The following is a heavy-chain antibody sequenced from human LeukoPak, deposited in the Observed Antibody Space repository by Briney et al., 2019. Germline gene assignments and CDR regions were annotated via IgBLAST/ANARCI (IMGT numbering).Heavy chain of an antibody. CDR1: GYTFTGYY. CDR2: INPNSGGT. CDR3: ARNFGDGSAFDI. V-gene: IGHV1-2*02. D-gene: IGHD3-10*01. Sequence: ASVKVSCKASGYTFTGYYMHWVRQAPGQGLEWMGWINPNSGGTNYAQKFQGRVTMTRDTSISTAYMELSRLRSGDTAVYYCARNFGDGSAFDIWGQGTMVTVSS. J-gene: IGHJ3*02.